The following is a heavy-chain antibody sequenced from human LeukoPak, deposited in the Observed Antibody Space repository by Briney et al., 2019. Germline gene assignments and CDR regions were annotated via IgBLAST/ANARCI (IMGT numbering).Heavy chain of an antibody. CDR1: GGSFSGYY. V-gene: IGHV4-34*01. J-gene: IGHJ4*02. CDR2: INHSGST. CDR3: ARAYGYSYGYLNY. Sequence: SETLSLTCAVYGGSFSGYYWSWIRQPPGKGLEWIGEINHSGSTNYNPSLKSRVTISVNTSKNQFSLKLSSVTAADTAVYYCARAYGYSYGYLNYWGQGTLVTVSS. D-gene: IGHD5-18*01.